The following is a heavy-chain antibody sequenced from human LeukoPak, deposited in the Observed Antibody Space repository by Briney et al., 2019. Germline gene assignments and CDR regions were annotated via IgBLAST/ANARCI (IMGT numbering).Heavy chain of an antibody. J-gene: IGHJ5*02. D-gene: IGHD6-19*01. CDR2: IYYSGST. V-gene: IGHV4-59*01. CDR3: ARLYGSGWYWFDP. Sequence: SETLPLTCTVSGGSISSYYWSWIRQPPGKGLEWIGYIYYSGSTNYNPSLKSRVTISVDTSKNQFSLKLSSVTAADTAVYYCARLYGSGWYWFDPWGQGTLVTVSS. CDR1: GGSISSYY.